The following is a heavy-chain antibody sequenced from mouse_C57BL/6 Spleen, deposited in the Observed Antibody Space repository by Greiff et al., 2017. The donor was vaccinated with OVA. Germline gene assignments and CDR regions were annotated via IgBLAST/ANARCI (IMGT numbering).Heavy chain of an antibody. CDR2: ISGGGGNT. D-gene: IGHD1-1*01. CDR1: GFTFSSYT. V-gene: IGHV5-9*01. CDR3: ARLFITSWYFDV. Sequence: EVKVVESGGGLVKPGGSLKLSCAASGFTFSSYTMSWVRQTPEKRLEWVATISGGGGNTYYPDSVKGRFTISRDNAKNTLYLQMSSLRSEDTALYYCARLFITSWYFDVWGTGTTVTVSS. J-gene: IGHJ1*03.